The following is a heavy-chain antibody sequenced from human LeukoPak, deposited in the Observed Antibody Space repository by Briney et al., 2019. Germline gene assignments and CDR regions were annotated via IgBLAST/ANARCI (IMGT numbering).Heavy chain of an antibody. V-gene: IGHV3-21*01. CDR1: GFTFCSYS. D-gene: IGHD3-10*01. J-gene: IGHJ4*02. Sequence: GGSLRLSCAASGFTFCSYSMNWVPHAPGEGLEWVSYISSSSSYIYYADSLKGRFTISRDNAKNSLYLQMNSLSAGDTAVYCCAREGSGTYYFDYWGQGTLVTVSS. CDR3: AREGSGTYYFDY. CDR2: ISSSSSYI.